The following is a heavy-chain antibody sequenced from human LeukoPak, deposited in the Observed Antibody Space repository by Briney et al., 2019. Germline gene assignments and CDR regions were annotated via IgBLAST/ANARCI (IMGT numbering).Heavy chain of an antibody. D-gene: IGHD1-26*01. CDR3: ARDSSGSYYFDY. Sequence: ASVKVSCKASGYTFTAYYMHWVRQAPGQGLEYMGWINPNSGGTNYAQKFQGRVTMTRDTSISTAYMELSRLRSDDTAVYYCARDSSGSYYFDYWGQGTLVTVSS. J-gene: IGHJ4*02. CDR2: INPNSGGT. V-gene: IGHV1-2*02. CDR1: GYTFTAYY.